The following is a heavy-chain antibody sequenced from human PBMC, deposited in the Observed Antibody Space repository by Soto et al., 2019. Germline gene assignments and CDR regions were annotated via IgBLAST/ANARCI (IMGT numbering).Heavy chain of an antibody. V-gene: IGHV3-21*01. CDR1: GFTFSSYS. CDR2: IFGSSTYI. D-gene: IGHD6-19*01. CDR3: AREFREGRLVLDCFDV. Sequence: EVQLVESGGGRVKPGGSLRLSCAVSGFTFSSYSMNWVRQAPGKGLEWVSAIFGSSTYIYYADSVKGRFTISRDNAKNSLYLQMSSLRVEDTAVYYCAREFREGRLVLDCFDVWGQGTMVTVSS. J-gene: IGHJ3*01.